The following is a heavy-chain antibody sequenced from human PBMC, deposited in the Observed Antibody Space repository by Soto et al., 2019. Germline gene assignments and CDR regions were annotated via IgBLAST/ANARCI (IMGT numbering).Heavy chain of an antibody. CDR1: GHTFSGYY. D-gene: IGHD3-9*01. CDR3: ARATYDILTGYYTLWDH. V-gene: IGHV1-2*04. CDR2: INPDNGGT. Sequence: ASVKVSCKASGHTFSGYYIHWVRQAPGQGLEWMGWINPDNGGTNYAQKFQGWVTMTRDTSISTAYMDLSRLKSDDTAVYYCARATYDILTGYYTLWDHWGQGTLVTVSS. J-gene: IGHJ4*02.